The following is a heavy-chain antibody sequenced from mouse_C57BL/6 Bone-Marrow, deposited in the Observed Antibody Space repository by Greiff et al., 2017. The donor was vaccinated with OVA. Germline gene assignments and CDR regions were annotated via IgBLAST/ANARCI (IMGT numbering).Heavy chain of an antibody. V-gene: IGHV5-9*01. CDR1: GFTFSSYT. D-gene: IGHD1-1*01. CDR3: ARHEDYYGSSLGFAY. J-gene: IGHJ3*01. CDR2: ISGGGGNT. Sequence: DVKLVESGGGLVKPGGSLTLSCAASGFTFSSYTMSWVRQTPEKRLEWVATISGGGGNTYYPDSVKGRFTISRDNAKNTLYLQMSSLRSEDTALYYCARHEDYYGSSLGFAYWGQGTLVTVSA.